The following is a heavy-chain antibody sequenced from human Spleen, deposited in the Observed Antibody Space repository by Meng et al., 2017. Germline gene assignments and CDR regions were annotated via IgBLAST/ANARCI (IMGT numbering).Heavy chain of an antibody. Sequence: QVQLQQVGAGLLKPSETLSLTCAVYGGSFRGYYWNWIRQPPGKGLEWIGEINHSGGTNYNPSLKSRVTISVDTSKNQFSLKLSSVTAADTAVYYCARGWKETSSIAARRNGFDPWGQGTLVTVSS. CDR3: ARGWKETSSIAARRNGFDP. V-gene: IGHV4-34*01. CDR1: GGSFRGYY. CDR2: INHSGGT. J-gene: IGHJ5*02. D-gene: IGHD6-6*01.